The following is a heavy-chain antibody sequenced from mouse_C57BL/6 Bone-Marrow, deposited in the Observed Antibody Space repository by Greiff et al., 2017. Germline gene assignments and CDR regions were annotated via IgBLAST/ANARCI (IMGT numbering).Heavy chain of an antibody. CDR1: GYTFTNYW. J-gene: IGHJ2*01. CDR2: IYPGGGYT. CDR3: ARGENYFDY. V-gene: IGHV1-63*01. Sequence: VQLQESGAELVRPGTSVKMSCKASGYTFTNYWIGWAKQRPGHGLEWIGDIYPGGGYTNYNEKFKGKATLTSDKSSSTAYMQFSSLTSEDSAIYYCARGENYFDYWGQGTTLTVSS.